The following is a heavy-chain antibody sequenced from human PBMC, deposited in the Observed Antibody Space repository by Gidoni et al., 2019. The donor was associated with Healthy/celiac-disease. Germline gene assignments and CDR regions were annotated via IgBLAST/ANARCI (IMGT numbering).Heavy chain of an antibody. V-gene: IGHV4-39*01. D-gene: IGHD6-13*01. CDR3: ARLPGYSSSWYYDY. CDR2: IYYSGST. Sequence: GLEWIGSIYYSGSTYYNPSLKSRVTISVDTSKNQFSLKLSSVTAADTAVYYCARLPGYSSSWYYDYWGQGTLVTVSS. J-gene: IGHJ4*02.